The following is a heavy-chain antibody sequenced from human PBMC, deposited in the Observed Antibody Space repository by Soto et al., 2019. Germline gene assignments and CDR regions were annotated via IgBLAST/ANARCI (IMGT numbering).Heavy chain of an antibody. V-gene: IGHV4-34*01. CDR1: GQSFSGHS. CDR2: INESGST. Sequence: QVQLQQWGAGLVKPSETLSLSCAVYGQSFSGHSWAWIRQPPGQGLEWIGEINESGSTYHNPSLKSRVTISTDTFKNQFSLKLSSVSAADTAAYFCARGSGIVALPGELEDIKYDYWGQGTLVNVSS. D-gene: IGHD1-1*01. CDR3: ARGSGIVALPGELEDIKYDY. J-gene: IGHJ4*02.